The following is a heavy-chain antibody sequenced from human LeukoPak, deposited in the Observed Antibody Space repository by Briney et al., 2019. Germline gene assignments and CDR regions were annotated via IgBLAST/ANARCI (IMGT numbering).Heavy chain of an antibody. J-gene: IGHJ3*02. CDR2: ISSSSSTL. Sequence: PGGSRRLSCAASGFTFSSYSMSWASQAPGKGLEWVAYISSSSSTLHYADPVKGRFTISRDNANNSLYLQMNSLRDEDTAVYYCARDGRPFDIWGQGTMVTVSS. CDR1: GFTFSSYS. V-gene: IGHV3-48*02. CDR3: ARDGRPFDI.